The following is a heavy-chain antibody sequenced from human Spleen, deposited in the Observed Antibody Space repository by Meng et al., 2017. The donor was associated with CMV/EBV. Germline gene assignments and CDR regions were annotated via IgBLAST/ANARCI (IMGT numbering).Heavy chain of an antibody. J-gene: IGHJ5*02. CDR2: ISRSSGII. V-gene: IGHV3-48*04. D-gene: IGHD5-12*01. Sequence: GGSLRLSCAASGFTFSDYSMNWIRQAPGKGLEWVSFISRSSGIIHYADSVKGRFTISRDNAKNSLYLQMNTLRAEDTAVYYCASNLGQWLNWFDPWGQGTLVTVSS. CDR1: GFTFSDYS. CDR3: ASNLGQWLNWFDP.